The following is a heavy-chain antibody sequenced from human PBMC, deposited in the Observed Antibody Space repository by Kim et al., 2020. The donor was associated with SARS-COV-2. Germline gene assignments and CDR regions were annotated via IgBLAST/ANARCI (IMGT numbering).Heavy chain of an antibody. D-gene: IGHD5-12*01. CDR2: IYYSGST. V-gene: IGHV4-31*03. CDR3: ASGWVGPRFSSNSGYTPLSWFDP. J-gene: IGHJ5*02. Sequence: SETLSLTCTVSGGSISSGGYYWSWIRQHPGKGLEWIGYIYYSGSTYYNPSLKSRVTISVDTSKNQFSLKLSSVTAADTAVYYCASGWVGPRFSSNSGYTPLSWFDPWGQGTLVTVSS. CDR1: GGSISSGGYY.